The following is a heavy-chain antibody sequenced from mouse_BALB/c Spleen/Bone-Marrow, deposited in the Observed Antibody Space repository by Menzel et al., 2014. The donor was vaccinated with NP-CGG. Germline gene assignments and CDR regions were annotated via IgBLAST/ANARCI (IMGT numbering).Heavy chain of an antibody. CDR3: ARDYYGRGWYFDV. CDR1: GYTFTDYW. J-gene: IGHJ1*01. CDR2: IDTSDSYT. Sequence: QVQLQQSGAELVMPGASVKMSCKASGYTFTDYWMHWVKQRPGQGLEWIGAIDTSDSYTSYNQKFKGKATLTVDESSGTAYMQLSSLTSEDSAVYYCARDYYGRGWYFDVWGAGTTVTVSS. D-gene: IGHD1-1*01. V-gene: IGHV1-69*01.